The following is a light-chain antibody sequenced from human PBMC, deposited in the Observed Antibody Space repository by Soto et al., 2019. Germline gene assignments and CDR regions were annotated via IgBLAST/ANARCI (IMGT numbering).Light chain of an antibody. CDR1: QSVSTSY. CDR3: QQYGGVPLT. Sequence: EIVLTQSPGTLSLSPGERATLSCRASQSVSTSYLAWYQQKPGQAPRLLIYGASSRATGIPDRFSGSGSGADFTLTISRLEPEDFAVYYCQQYGGVPLTFGGGTKLEIK. J-gene: IGKJ4*01. CDR2: GAS. V-gene: IGKV3-20*01.